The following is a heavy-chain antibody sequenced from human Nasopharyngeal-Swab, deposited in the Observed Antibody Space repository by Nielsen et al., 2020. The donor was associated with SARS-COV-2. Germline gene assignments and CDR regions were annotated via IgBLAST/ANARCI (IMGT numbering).Heavy chain of an antibody. J-gene: IGHJ5*02. D-gene: IGHD2-15*01. CDR2: INAGNGNT. V-gene: IGHV1-3*01. Sequence: ASVKVSCKASGYTFTSYAMHWVRQAPGQRLEWMEWINAGNGNTKYSQKFQGRVTITRDTSASTAYMELSSLRSEDTAVYYCARARSGGSQWGFDPWGQGTLVTVSS. CDR1: GYTFTSYA. CDR3: ARARSGGSQWGFDP.